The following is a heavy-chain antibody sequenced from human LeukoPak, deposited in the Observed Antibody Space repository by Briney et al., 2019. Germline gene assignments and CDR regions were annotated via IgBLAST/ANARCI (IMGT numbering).Heavy chain of an antibody. CDR1: GFTFSNAW. Sequence: GGSLRLSCAASGFTFSNAWMSWVRQAPGKGLEWVGRIKSKTDGGTTDYAAPVKGRFTISRDDSKNTLYLQMNSLKTEDTAVYYCTTGLGCSSTSCYFSYYYYYYYMDVWGKGTTVTVSS. D-gene: IGHD2-2*01. CDR2: IKSKTDGGTT. CDR3: TTGLGCSSTSCYFSYYYYYYYMDV. J-gene: IGHJ6*03. V-gene: IGHV3-15*01.